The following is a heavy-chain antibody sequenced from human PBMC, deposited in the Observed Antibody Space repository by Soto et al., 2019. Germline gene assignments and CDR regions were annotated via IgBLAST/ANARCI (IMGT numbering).Heavy chain of an antibody. D-gene: IGHD1-26*01. CDR2: ISAYNGNT. V-gene: IGHV1-18*01. Sequence: QVQLVQSGAEVKKPGASVKVSCKASGYTFTSYGISWVRQAPGQGLEWMGWISAYNGNTNYAQKLQGRVTMTTDTXXXXXXXXXXXXXXXXXXXXXXXXXXGSYALDYWGQGTLVTV. J-gene: IGHJ4*02. CDR1: GYTFTSYG. CDR3: XXXXGSYALDY.